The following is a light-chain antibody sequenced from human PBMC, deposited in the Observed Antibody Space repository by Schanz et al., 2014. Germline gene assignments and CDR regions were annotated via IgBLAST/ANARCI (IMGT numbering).Light chain of an antibody. V-gene: IGKV3-15*01. CDR2: GAS. CDR3: QQYGSSPPYT. CDR1: QNIFSN. J-gene: IGKJ2*01. Sequence: EMVMTQSPATLSVSPGERATLSCRASQNIFSNLAWYQQKSGQAPRLLIYGASTRATGIPARFSGSGSGTEFTLTISSLQSEDFAVYYCQQYGSSPPYTFGQGTKLEIK.